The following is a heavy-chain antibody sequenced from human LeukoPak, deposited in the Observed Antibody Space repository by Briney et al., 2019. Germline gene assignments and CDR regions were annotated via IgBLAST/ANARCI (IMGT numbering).Heavy chain of an antibody. CDR2: IYSGGST. CDR1: GFTFSSYA. CDR3: AREVVIVGGTGGGFDY. Sequence: GGSLRLSCAASGFTFSSYALSWVRQAPGKGLEWVSVIYSGGSTYYADSVKGRFTISRDNSKNTLYLQMNSLRVEDTAVYYCAREVVIVGGTGGGFDYWGQGTLVTVSS. V-gene: IGHV3-53*01. J-gene: IGHJ4*02. D-gene: IGHD1-26*01.